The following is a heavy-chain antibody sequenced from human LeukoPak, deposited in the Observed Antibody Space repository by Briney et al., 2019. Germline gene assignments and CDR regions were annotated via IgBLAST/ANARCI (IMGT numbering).Heavy chain of an antibody. V-gene: IGHV1-69*05. D-gene: IGHD3-22*01. J-gene: IGHJ4*02. CDR2: IIPIFGTA. CDR1: GGTFSSYA. Sequence: ASVKVSCKASGGTFSSYAISWVRQAPEQGLEWMGRIIPIFGTANYAQKFQGRVTITTDESTSTAYMELSSLRSEDTAVYYCALTLSPDYYDSSGYYLVWGQGTLVTVSS. CDR3: ALTLSPDYYDSSGYYLV.